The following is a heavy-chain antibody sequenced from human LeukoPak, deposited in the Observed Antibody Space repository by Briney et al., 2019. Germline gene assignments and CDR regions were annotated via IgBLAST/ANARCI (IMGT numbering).Heavy chain of an antibody. CDR3: AELGITMIGGV. CDR1: GFMFIGYG. CDR2: IRYDGRHE. Sequence: PGGSLRLSCEASGFMFIGYGMHWVRQTPGEGLEWVAFIRYDGRHEYYTDSVKGRFTISRDNSKNSLYLQMNSLRAEDTAVYYCAELGITMIGGVWGKGTTVTISS. V-gene: IGHV3-30*02. J-gene: IGHJ6*04. D-gene: IGHD3-10*02.